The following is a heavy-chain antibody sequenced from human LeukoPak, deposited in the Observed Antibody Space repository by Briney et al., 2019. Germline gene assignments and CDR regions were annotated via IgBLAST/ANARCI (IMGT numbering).Heavy chain of an antibody. CDR1: GLTLKDAW. J-gene: IGHJ3*01. V-gene: IGHV3-15*01. CDR3: TTGFCTTTACHWDDAFAV. Sequence: PGGSLRLPCAVSGLTLKDAWMTWVRQAPGRGLEWVARTKARGGTADYAAPVKGRFTISRDDSNNVVSLQMSSLKSEDAAVYYCTTGFCTTTACHWDDAFAVWGQGTTVTVSS. CDR2: TKARGGTA. D-gene: IGHD1-26*01.